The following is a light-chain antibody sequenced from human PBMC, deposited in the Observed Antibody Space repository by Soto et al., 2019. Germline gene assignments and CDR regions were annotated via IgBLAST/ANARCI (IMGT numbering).Light chain of an antibody. CDR3: QHYNSYSEA. V-gene: IGKV1-5*03. Sequence: DIQMTQSPSTLSGSVGARVAITCRASQTISSWVAWYQQKPGKAPKLLIYKASTLKSGVPSRFSGRGSGTEFTRTISSMQPDDFATYYCQHYNSYSEAFGQGTKV. CDR2: KAS. J-gene: IGKJ1*01. CDR1: QTISSW.